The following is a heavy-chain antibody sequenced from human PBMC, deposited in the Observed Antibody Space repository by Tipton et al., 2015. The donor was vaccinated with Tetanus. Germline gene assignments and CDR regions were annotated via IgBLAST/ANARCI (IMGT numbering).Heavy chain of an antibody. V-gene: IGHV4-30-4*08. CDR3: ARDRRDFAYDSRGFYSPLYYFDN. Sequence: TLSLTCTVSGGSISSSYYYWGWIRQPPGKGLEWLGYISPSGPPNYNPSLMSRVTLSLDTARGQFSLKLTSVTAADAAVYFCARDRRDFAYDSRGFYSPLYYFDNWGPGLRVTVSS. CDR2: ISPSGPP. D-gene: IGHD3-22*01. CDR1: GGSISSSYYY. J-gene: IGHJ4*02.